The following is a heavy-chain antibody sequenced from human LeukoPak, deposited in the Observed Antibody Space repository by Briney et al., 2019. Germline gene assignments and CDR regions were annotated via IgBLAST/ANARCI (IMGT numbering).Heavy chain of an antibody. CDR1: GGSISSSSYY. V-gene: IGHV4-39*01. D-gene: IGHD2-2*01. J-gene: IGHJ4*02. CDR2: IYYSGST. Sequence: PSETLSLTCTVSGGSISSSSYYWGWIRQPPGKGLEWVGSIYYSGSTYYNPSLKSRVTISVDTSKNQFSLKLSSVTAADTAVYYCARAHFIGYCSSTSCSDYWGQGTLVTVSS. CDR3: ARAHFIGYCSSTSCSDY.